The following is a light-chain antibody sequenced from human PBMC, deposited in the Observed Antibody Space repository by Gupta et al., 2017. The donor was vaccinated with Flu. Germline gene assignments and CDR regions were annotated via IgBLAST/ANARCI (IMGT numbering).Light chain of an antibody. V-gene: IGKV3-20*01. J-gene: IGKJ2*03. CDR1: QSVSSSY. CDR2: GAS. Sequence: IVLTQSPGTLSLSPGERATLSCRASQSVSSSYLAWYQQKPGQAPRLLIYGASSRATGIPDRFSGSGSGTDFTLTISRREPEDFAGYYCQQYGSSPYSFGQGTKLEIK. CDR3: QQYGSSPYS.